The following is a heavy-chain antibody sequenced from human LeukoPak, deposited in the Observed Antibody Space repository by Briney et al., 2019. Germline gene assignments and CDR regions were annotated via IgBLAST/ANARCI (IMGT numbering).Heavy chain of an antibody. CDR1: GYTFTSNG. CDR2: ISGFNGNT. D-gene: IGHD3-10*01. CDR3: ARDTSGGSYYYYYYMDV. Sequence: GASVKVSCKTSGYTFTSNGISWVRQAPGRGLEWMGWISGFNGNTIYAQNLQGRVTMTTDTSTSTAYMELRSLRSDDTAVYYCARDTSGGSYYYYYYMDVWGKGTTVTVSS. J-gene: IGHJ6*03. V-gene: IGHV1-18*01.